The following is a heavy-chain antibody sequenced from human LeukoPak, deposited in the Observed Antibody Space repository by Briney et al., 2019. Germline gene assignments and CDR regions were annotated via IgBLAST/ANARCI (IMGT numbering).Heavy chain of an antibody. D-gene: IGHD3-22*01. CDR3: ATLSNYYDIY. CDR2: ISDDGTNK. V-gene: IGHV3-30-3*01. Sequence: GGSLRLSCVVSDFSFNRYLMHWVRQAPGKGLEWVTSISDDGTNKYYSDSVRGRFTISRDNSKSTLYLQMNSLRAEDTAVYYCATLSNYYDIYWGQGTLVTVSS. CDR1: DFSFNRYL. J-gene: IGHJ4*02.